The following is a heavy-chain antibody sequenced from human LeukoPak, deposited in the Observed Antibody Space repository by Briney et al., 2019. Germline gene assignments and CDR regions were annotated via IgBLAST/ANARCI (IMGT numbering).Heavy chain of an antibody. J-gene: IGHJ5*02. CDR2: ISSSGSTI. V-gene: IGHV3-11*01. CDR1: GFTFSDYY. Sequence: PGGSLRLSCAASGFTFSDYYMSWIRQAPGRGLEWVSYISSSGSTIYYADSVKGRFTISRDNAKNSLYLQMNSLRAEDTAVYYCAGSYGDFNWFDPWGQGTLVTVSS. CDR3: AGSYGDFNWFDP. D-gene: IGHD4-17*01.